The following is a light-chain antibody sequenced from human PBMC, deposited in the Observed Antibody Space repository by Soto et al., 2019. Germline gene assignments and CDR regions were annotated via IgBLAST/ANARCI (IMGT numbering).Light chain of an antibody. CDR3: HQRTRWPPT. CDR2: DAS. CDR1: QSISVY. Sequence: EMVLSQSPATLSLSPGERASLSCRASQSISVYLAWYQQKSGQPPRLLIYDASNRATGIPARFSGSGSGTDFTLTISSLEPEDFAVYYCHQRTRWPPTFGGGTKVEI. J-gene: IGKJ4*01. V-gene: IGKV3-11*01.